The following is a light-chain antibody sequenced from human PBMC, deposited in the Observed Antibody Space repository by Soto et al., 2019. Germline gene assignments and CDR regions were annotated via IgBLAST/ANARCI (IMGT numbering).Light chain of an antibody. J-gene: IGLJ3*02. CDR1: SSDVGGYNY. Sequence: QLVLTQPPSASGSTGQSVTSSCTGTSSDVGGYNYVSWYQQHPGKAPKLMIYEVSKRPSGVPDRFSGSKSGNTASLTVSGLQAEDEADYYCSSYAGSNHNWVFGGGTKVTVL. CDR2: EVS. V-gene: IGLV2-8*01. CDR3: SSYAGSNHNWV.